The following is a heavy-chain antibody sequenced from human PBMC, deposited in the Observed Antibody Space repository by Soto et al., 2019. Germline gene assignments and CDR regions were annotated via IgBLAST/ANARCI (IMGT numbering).Heavy chain of an antibody. J-gene: IGHJ4*02. V-gene: IGHV3-23*01. Sequence: GGSLRLSCAASGFTFSSYTMSWVRQAPGKGLEWVSGISGSGGSTYYADSVKGRFTISRDNSKNTLYLQMNSQRAEDTAVYYCAKDQDPTVTTNFDYWGQGILVTVSS. CDR3: AKDQDPTVTTNFDY. CDR1: GFTFSSYT. D-gene: IGHD4-17*01. CDR2: ISGSGGST.